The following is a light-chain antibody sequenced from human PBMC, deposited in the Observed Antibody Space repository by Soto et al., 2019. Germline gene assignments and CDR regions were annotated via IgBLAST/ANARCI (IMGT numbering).Light chain of an antibody. CDR3: SSYTSSSTYV. V-gene: IGLV2-14*01. CDR1: RSDVGGYNY. Sequence: QSALTQPASVSGSPGQSITISCTGARSDVGGYNYVSWYQQHPGKAPKLMIYDVSIRPSGISNRFSASKSGNTASLTISGLQAEDEADYYCSSYTSSSTYVFGTGTQLTVL. CDR2: DVS. J-gene: IGLJ1*01.